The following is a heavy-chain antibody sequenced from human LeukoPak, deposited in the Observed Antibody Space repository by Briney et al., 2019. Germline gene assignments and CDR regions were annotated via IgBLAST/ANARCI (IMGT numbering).Heavy chain of an antibody. J-gene: IGHJ4*02. CDR3: AKDRDHSGYQSEGFDY. CDR1: GFTLSNYW. D-gene: IGHD3-22*01. Sequence: PGGSLRLSCAASGFTLSNYWMNWVRQAPGKGLEWVSAISGSGGSTYYADSVKGRFTISRDNSKNTLYLQMNSLRAEDTAVYYCAKDRDHSGYQSEGFDYWGQGTLVTVSS. V-gene: IGHV3-23*01. CDR2: ISGSGGST.